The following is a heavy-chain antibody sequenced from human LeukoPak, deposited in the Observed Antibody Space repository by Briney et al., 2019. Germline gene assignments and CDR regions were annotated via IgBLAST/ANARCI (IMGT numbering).Heavy chain of an antibody. Sequence: SETLSLTCTVSGGSISSYYWSWIRQPAGKGLEWIGYIYYSGSTNYNPSLTSRVTISVDTSKNQFSLKLSSVTAADTAVYYCASYYDSSGSDAFDIWGQGTMVTVSS. D-gene: IGHD3-22*01. J-gene: IGHJ3*02. CDR1: GGSISSYY. CDR2: IYYSGST. CDR3: ASYYDSSGSDAFDI. V-gene: IGHV4-59*01.